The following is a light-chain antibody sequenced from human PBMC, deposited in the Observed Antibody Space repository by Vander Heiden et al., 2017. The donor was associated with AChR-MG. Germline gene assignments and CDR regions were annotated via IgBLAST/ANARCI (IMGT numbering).Light chain of an antibody. CDR1: QGVSTY. CDR2: SAS. J-gene: IGKJ3*01. Sequence: DIQLTQSPSFLSASIGDRVTITCRASQGVSTYLAWYQQKPGKAPKLLIYSASTLQLGVPSRFSGSGSGTEFTLTVNSLQPEDFATYFCQQLHTYPFTFGHGTKVDFK. V-gene: IGKV1-9*01. CDR3: QQLHTYPFT.